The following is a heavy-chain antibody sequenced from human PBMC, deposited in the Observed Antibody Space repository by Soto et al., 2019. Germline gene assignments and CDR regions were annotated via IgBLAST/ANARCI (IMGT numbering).Heavy chain of an antibody. J-gene: IGHJ4*02. CDR2: ISYDGSNK. CDR1: GFTFSSYA. Sequence: PVGSLRLSCAASGFTFSSYAMHCVRQSPGKWLEWVAVISYDGSNKYYADSVKGRFTISRDNSKNTLYLQMNSLRAEDTAVYYCARVPSQWEILIRRAFDYWGQGTLVTVSS. D-gene: IGHD1-26*01. V-gene: IGHV3-30-3*01. CDR3: ARVPSQWEILIRRAFDY.